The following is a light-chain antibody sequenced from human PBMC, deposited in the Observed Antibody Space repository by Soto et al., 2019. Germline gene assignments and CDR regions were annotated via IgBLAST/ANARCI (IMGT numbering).Light chain of an antibody. J-gene: IGLJ1*01. CDR2: DVS. Sequence: LTQPASVSGSPGQSITISCTGTSSDVGAYNYDSWYQQYPGEAPKVIIYDVSHRPAGVSNRFSGSKSGNTASLTISGLQTQDEADYYCRSYTSATTYVFGTGTKVTVL. CDR3: RSYTSATTYV. CDR1: SSDVGAYNY. V-gene: IGLV2-14*01.